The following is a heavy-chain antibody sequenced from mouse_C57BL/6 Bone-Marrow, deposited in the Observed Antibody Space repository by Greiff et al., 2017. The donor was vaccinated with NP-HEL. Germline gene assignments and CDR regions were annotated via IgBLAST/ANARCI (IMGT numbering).Heavy chain of an antibody. V-gene: IGHV5-16*01. D-gene: IGHD2-4*01. CDR2: INYDGSST. J-gene: IGHJ4*01. CDR3: AREGGLRRGTYAMDY. Sequence: EVLLVESEGGLVQPGSSMKLSCTASGFTFSDYYMTWVRQVPGKGLEWVANINYDGSSTYYLDSLTSRFIISRDNAKNILSLQLSSLKSEDTATYYCAREGGLRRGTYAMDYGGQGTSVTVSS. CDR1: GFTFSDYY.